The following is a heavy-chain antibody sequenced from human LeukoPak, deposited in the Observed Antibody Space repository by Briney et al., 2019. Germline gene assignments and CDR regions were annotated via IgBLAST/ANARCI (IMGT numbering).Heavy chain of an antibody. D-gene: IGHD6-6*01. Sequence: HGASVKVSCKASGYTFPSYFMHWVRQAPGQGLEWMGIINPTGGSTTYAQKFQGRVTMTRDTSTSTVYMELSSLRSDDTAVYYCARTAARRFDYWGQGTLVTVSS. J-gene: IGHJ4*02. V-gene: IGHV1-46*01. CDR3: ARTAARRFDY. CDR2: INPTGGST. CDR1: GYTFPSYF.